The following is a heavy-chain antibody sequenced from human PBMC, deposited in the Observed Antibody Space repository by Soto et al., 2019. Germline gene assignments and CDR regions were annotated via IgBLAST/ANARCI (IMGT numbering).Heavy chain of an antibody. Sequence: PGESLKISCKGSGYTFTSYWIGWVRQMPGKGLEWMGIIYPGDSDTRYSPSFEGQVTISADTSTSTAYLQWSSLKASDTAMYYCGIHPMYCSVAHCYPPPASFNIWGPGTMVAVSS. CDR3: GIHPMYCSVAHCYPPPASFNI. CDR2: IYPGDSDT. D-gene: IGHD2-15*01. CDR1: GYTFTSYW. V-gene: IGHV5-51*01. J-gene: IGHJ3*02.